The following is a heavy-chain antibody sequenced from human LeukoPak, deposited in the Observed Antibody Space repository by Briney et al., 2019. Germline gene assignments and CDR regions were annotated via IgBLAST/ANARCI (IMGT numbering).Heavy chain of an antibody. CDR1: GGSISSGGHY. J-gene: IGHJ4*02. CDR3: ARVFHGSGSYHMAPHYFDY. Sequence: SQTLSLTCTVSGGSISSGGHYWSWIRQRPGKGLEWIGYISYSGTTYYNPSLKSRVTISVDTSKNQFSLRLSSVTAADTAVYYCARVFHGSGSYHMAPHYFDYWGQGTLVTVSS. D-gene: IGHD3-10*01. CDR2: ISYSGTT. V-gene: IGHV4-31*03.